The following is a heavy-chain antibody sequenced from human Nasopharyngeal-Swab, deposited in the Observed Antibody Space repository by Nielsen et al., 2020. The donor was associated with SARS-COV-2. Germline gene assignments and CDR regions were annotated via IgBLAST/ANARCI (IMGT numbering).Heavy chain of an antibody. CDR1: GFTFSSYG. Sequence: GGSLRLSCAASGFTFSSYGMHWVRQAPGKGLEWVAVISYDGSNKYYADSVKGRFTISRDNSKNTLYLQMNSLRAEDTAVYYCVRDEDVVGTTFWYWGQGTLVTV. CDR3: VRDEDVVGTTFWY. D-gene: IGHD1-1*01. J-gene: IGHJ4*02. V-gene: IGHV3-30*03. CDR2: ISYDGSNK.